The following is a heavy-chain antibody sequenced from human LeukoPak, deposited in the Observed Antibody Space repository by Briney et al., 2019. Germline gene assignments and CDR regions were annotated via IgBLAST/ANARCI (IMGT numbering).Heavy chain of an antibody. CDR2: IYNSGTK. CDR3: ARQARSLATRPYYFDY. V-gene: IGHV4-39*01. D-gene: IGHD6-6*01. CDR1: GGSIRSNSYY. Sequence: SETLSLTCIVSGGSIRSNSYYWAWIRQPPGKGLEWIGTIYNSGTKYYNPSLKSRVTLSVDTSNNQFSLNVNTVTAADTAVYYCARQARSLATRPYYFDYWGQGTLATVSS. J-gene: IGHJ4*02.